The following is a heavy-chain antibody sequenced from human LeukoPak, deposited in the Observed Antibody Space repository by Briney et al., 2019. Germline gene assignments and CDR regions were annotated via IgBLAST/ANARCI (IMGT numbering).Heavy chain of an antibody. D-gene: IGHD7-27*01. Sequence: ASVNVSCKSSGYTFTVYYIHWVRQPPGQGPEWMGWISPNSGGTNYAQKFQGRVTITRDTSISTAYMELSRLRSDDTAVYYCARSGDMAYFYYWGQGALVTVSS. CDR2: ISPNSGGT. J-gene: IGHJ4*02. CDR3: ARSGDMAYFYY. V-gene: IGHV1-2*02. CDR1: GYTFTVYY.